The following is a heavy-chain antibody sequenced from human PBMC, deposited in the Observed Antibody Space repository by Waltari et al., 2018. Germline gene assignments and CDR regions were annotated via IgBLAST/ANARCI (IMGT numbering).Heavy chain of an antibody. CDR1: GGSITXHY. D-gene: IGHD3-3*01. J-gene: IGHJ4*02. CDR2: VYHTGST. Sequence: QVQLQESGPGLVKPSETLSLTCTVSGGSITXHYWTWIRQPPGKGLGGIGYIGSVYHTGSTSYSASLKSRVIMSIDTSKNQFSLKVNSVTAADTAIYLCARVNDLWNGHFDQWGQGSLVTVSS. V-gene: IGHV4-59*11. CDR3: ARVNDLWNGHFDQ.